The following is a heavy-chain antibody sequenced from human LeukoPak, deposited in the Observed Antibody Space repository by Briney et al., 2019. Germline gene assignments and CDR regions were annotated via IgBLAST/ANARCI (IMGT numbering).Heavy chain of an antibody. D-gene: IGHD6-13*01. CDR1: GYTFTIYA. CDR3: ARYSSSWYGNYFDY. Sequence: ASVNVSCKASGYTFTIYAMHWVRQAPGQRLEWMGWINAGNGNTKYSQKFQGRVTITRDTSASTAYMELSSLRSEDTAVYYCARYSSSWYGNYFDYWGQGTLVTVSS. J-gene: IGHJ4*02. CDR2: INAGNGNT. V-gene: IGHV1-3*01.